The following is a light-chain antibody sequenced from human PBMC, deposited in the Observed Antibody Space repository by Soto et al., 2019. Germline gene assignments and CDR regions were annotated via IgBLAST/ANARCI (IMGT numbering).Light chain of an antibody. V-gene: IGKV3-20*01. CDR3: QQYGSSPRT. CDR2: GAS. J-gene: IGKJ1*01. CDR1: QSVSSNY. Sequence: EIVLTQSPGTLSLSPGERATLSCRASQSVSSNYLAWYQQKPGQAPRLLMYGASSRATGIPDRFSGSGSGTDFTLTISRPEPEDFAVYYCQQYGSSPRTFGQGTKVEIK.